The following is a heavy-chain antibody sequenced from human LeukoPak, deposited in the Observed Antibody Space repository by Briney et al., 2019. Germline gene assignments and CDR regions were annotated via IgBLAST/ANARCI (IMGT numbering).Heavy chain of an antibody. Sequence: SETLSLTGAGYGGSFSGYYWTWIRQPPGKGLEWIGEINHSGSTNYNPSLKSRVTISVDTSKNQFSLKLSSVTAADTAVYYCTRDTGITGEVKFDPWGQGTLVTVSS. CDR1: GGSFSGYY. CDR2: INHSGST. CDR3: TRDTGITGEVKFDP. V-gene: IGHV4-34*01. J-gene: IGHJ5*02. D-gene: IGHD3-16*01.